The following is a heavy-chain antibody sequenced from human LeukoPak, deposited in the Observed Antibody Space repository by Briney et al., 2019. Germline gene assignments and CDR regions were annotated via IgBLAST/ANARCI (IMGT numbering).Heavy chain of an antibody. Sequence: SETLSLTCSVSGDSISSGSFYWSWIRRPAGRGLEWIGRIYPSGRTNYNPSLESRVSISVDTSKNQFSLKLSSVTAADTAVYYCARDVLTAAGTFDYWGQGALVTVSS. CDR1: GDSISSGSFY. J-gene: IGHJ4*02. V-gene: IGHV4-61*02. CDR3: ARDVLTAAGTFDY. D-gene: IGHD6-13*01. CDR2: IYPSGRT.